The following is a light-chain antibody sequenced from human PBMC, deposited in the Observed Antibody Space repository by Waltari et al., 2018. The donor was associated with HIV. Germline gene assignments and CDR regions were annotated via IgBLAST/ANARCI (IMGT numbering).Light chain of an antibody. V-gene: IGLV1-47*02. CDR2: NSD. J-gene: IGLJ3*02. Sequence: QSVLTQTPSMSRPPGQRVFISCSGSRSNIGNNFVSWFQQVSGRAPKPIIYNSDHRPSGVPDRFSAAKSGSSASLAITGLQSDDEAVYFCASRDDNLSHWVFGGGTKLTV. CDR3: ASRDDNLSHWV. CDR1: RSNIGNNF.